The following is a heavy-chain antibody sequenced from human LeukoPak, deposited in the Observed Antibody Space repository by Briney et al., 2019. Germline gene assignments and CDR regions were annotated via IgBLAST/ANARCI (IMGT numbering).Heavy chain of an antibody. J-gene: IGHJ3*02. D-gene: IGHD3-3*01. CDR3: ARATYYDFWTTADAFDI. CDR2: IYTSGST. Sequence: SETLSLTCTVSGVSISSGSYYWSWIRQPAGKGLEWIGRIYTSGSTNYNPSLKSRVTISVDTSKNQFSLKLSSVTAADTAVYYCARATYYDFWTTADAFDIWGQGTMVTVSS. CDR1: GVSISSGSYY. V-gene: IGHV4-61*02.